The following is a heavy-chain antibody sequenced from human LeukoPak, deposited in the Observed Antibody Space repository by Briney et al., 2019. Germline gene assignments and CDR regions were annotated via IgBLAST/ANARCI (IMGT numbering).Heavy chain of an antibody. J-gene: IGHJ4*02. CDR1: GGSISSSSYY. V-gene: IGHV4-39*07. CDR2: IYYSGST. D-gene: IGHD6-19*01. CDR3: ARQQWLVPGFDY. Sequence: PSETLSLTCTVSGGSISSSSYYWGWIRQPPGKGLEWIGSIYYSGSTYYNPSLKSRVTISVDTSKNQFSLKLSSVTAADTAVYYCARQQWLVPGFDYWGQGTLVTVSS.